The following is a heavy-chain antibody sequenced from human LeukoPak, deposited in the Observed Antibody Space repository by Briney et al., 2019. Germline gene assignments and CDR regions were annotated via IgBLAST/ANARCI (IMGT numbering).Heavy chain of an antibody. CDR2: IYYSGST. J-gene: IGHJ6*02. CDR1: GGSISSYY. CDR3: ARHKYSGYDYYGMDV. Sequence: SETLSLTCTVSGGSISSYYWSWIRQPPGKGLEWIGYIYYSGSTNYNPSLKSRVTISVDTSKNQFSLKRSSVTAADTAVYYCARHKYSGYDYYGMDVWGQGTTVTVSS. V-gene: IGHV4-59*08. D-gene: IGHD1-26*01.